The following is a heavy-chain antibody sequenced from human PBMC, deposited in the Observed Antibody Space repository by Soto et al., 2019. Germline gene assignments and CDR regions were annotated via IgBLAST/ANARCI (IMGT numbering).Heavy chain of an antibody. V-gene: IGHV3-30*18. CDR2: ISYDGSNQ. J-gene: IGHJ4*02. Sequence: GGSLRLSCPAAGVTCNIYVMHWVRKDTDKGLEWVALISYDGSNQYYADSVKGRFTISRDNSKNTLFLQMNSLRADDTAVYYCAKDQASGQGSFDSWGQGTLVTVSS. CDR1: GVTCNIYV. CDR3: AKDQASGQGSFDS.